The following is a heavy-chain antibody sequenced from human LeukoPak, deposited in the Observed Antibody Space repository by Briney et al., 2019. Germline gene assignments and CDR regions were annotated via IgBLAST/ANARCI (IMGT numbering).Heavy chain of an antibody. D-gene: IGHD2-2*01. Sequence: PGGSLRLSCAASGFTFSSYSMNWVRQAPGKGLEWVSSISSSSSYIYYADSVKGRFTISRDNAKNSLYLQMNSLRAEDTAVYYCARGRALSIVVVPAAIQWDDYWGQGTLVTVSS. CDR3: ARGRALSIVVVPAAIQWDDY. CDR1: GFTFSSYS. CDR2: ISSSSSYI. V-gene: IGHV3-21*01. J-gene: IGHJ4*02.